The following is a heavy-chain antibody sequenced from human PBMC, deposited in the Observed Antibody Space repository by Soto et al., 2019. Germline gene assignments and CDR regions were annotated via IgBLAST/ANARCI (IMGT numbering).Heavy chain of an antibody. D-gene: IGHD6-19*01. J-gene: IGHJ4*02. CDR1: GFTFSIYA. V-gene: IGHV3-23*01. CDR2: ISGSGGST. Sequence: GGSLRLSCAASGFTFSIYAMNWVRQAPGKGLEWVSGISGSGGSTYYADSVKGRFTISRDNSKNTLYWQMNSLRAEDTAVYYCAKDTELIAVANFDYWGQGTLVTVSS. CDR3: AKDTELIAVANFDY.